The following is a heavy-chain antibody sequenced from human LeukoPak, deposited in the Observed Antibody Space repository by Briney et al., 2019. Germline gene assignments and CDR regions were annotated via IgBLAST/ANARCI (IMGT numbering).Heavy chain of an antibody. CDR1: VFPFSRYS. V-gene: IGHV3-23*01. CDR2: ISGSGGST. D-gene: IGHD3-10*01. CDR3: AKAPIRSMVRGVINYYFDY. J-gene: IGHJ4*02. Sequence: GGSLRLSCTTSVFPFSRYSMNWVRQAPGKGLEWVSAISGSGGSTYYADSVKGRFTISRDNSKNTLYLQMNSLRAEDTAVYYCAKAPIRSMVRGVINYYFDYWGQGTLVTVSS.